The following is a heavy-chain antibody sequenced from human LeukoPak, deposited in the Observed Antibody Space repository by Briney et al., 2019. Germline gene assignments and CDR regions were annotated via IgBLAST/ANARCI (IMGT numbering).Heavy chain of an antibody. CDR1: GGSISSSSYY. Sequence: SETLSLTCTVSGGSISSSSYYWSWIRQPPGKGPEWIGYIYSSGSTNYNPSLKSRVTISVDTSKNQFSLMVSSVTAADTALYYCARGVPTATARWFDPWGQGTLVTVSS. V-gene: IGHV4-61*01. CDR2: IYSSGST. D-gene: IGHD2-21*02. J-gene: IGHJ5*02. CDR3: ARGVPTATARWFDP.